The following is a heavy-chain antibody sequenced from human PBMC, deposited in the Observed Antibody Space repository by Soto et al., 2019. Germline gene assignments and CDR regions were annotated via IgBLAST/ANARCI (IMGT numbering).Heavy chain of an antibody. J-gene: IGHJ5*02. CDR3: ARDLYSSGPGWFDP. D-gene: IGHD6-19*01. Sequence: KTSETLSLTCAVYGGSFSNYYWSWIRQPPGKGLEWIGEINHSGSTNYNPSLKSRVTISVDTSKNQFSLKLTSVTAADTAVYYCARDLYSSGPGWFDPWGQGTLVTVSS. CDR1: GGSFSNYY. V-gene: IGHV4-34*01. CDR2: INHSGST.